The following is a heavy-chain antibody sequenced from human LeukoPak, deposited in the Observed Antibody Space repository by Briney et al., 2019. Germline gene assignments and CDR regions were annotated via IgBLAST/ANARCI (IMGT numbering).Heavy chain of an antibody. CDR1: GYTFTSYY. V-gene: IGHV1-46*01. D-gene: IGHD3-10*01. CDR3: ARGASQPHYYGSGSSSYYFDY. J-gene: IGHJ4*02. CDR2: INPSGGST. Sequence: GGSLRLSCAASGYTFTSYYMHWVRQAPGQGLEWMGIINPSGGSTSYAQRFQGRVTMTRDTSTSTVYMELSSLRSEDTAVYYCARGASQPHYYGSGSSSYYFDYWGQGTLVTVSS.